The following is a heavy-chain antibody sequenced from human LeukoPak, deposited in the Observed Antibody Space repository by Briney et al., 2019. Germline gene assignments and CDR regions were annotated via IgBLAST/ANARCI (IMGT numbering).Heavy chain of an antibody. CDR2: INWNGGST. J-gene: IGHJ5*02. CDR3: AKVGVAGGYYWFDP. Sequence: GGSLRLSCAASGFTFDDYGMSWVRQAPGKGLEWVSGINWNGGSTGYEDSVKGRSTISRDNSKNTLYLQMNSLRAEDTAIYYCAKVGVAGGYYWFDPWGQGTLVTVSS. V-gene: IGHV3-20*04. CDR1: GFTFDDYG. D-gene: IGHD6-19*01.